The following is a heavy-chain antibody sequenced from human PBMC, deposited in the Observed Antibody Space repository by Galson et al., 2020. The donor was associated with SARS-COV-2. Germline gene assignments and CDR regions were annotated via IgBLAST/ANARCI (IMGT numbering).Heavy chain of an antibody. CDR1: GFTFSSHA. D-gene: IGHD3-22*01. CDR2: IFYDGSDK. Sequence: GESLKISCASSGFTFSSHAIHWVRQAPGKGLEWVAQIFYDGSDKYYGDSVKGRFTISRDISKNMVYLQMNNLKVDDTAVYYCARDGQLSSGGAFDYWGQGTLGTGSS. J-gene: IGHJ4*02. V-gene: IGHV3-33*01. CDR3: ARDGQLSSGGAFDY.